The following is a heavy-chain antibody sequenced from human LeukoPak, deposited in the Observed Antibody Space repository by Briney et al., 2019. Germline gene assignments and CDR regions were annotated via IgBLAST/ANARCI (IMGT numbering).Heavy chain of an antibody. V-gene: IGHV1-18*01. CDR1: GYTFTSYG. CDR2: ISAYNGNT. CDR3: ARDRTLALDY. Sequence: APVKVSCKASGYTFTSYGISWVRHAPGQGLEWMGWISAYNGNTSYAQKLQGRVTMTTDTSTSTAYMELRSLRSDDTAVYYCARDRTLALDYWGQGTLVTVSS. J-gene: IGHJ4*02. D-gene: IGHD1-1*01.